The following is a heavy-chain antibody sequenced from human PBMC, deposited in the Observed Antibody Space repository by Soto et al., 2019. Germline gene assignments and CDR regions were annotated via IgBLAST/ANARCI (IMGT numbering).Heavy chain of an antibody. CDR1: GGSISSSSYY. CDR2: IYYSGST. V-gene: IGHV4-39*01. CDR3: ARLGEAVAGV. J-gene: IGHJ3*01. Sequence: QLLESGPGLVTPSETLSLTCTVSGGSISSSSYYWGWIRQPPGKGLEWIGSIYYSGSTYYNPSLKSRVTISVDTSKNQFSLKLSSVTAADTAVYYCARLGEAVAGVWGQGTMVTVSS. D-gene: IGHD6-19*01.